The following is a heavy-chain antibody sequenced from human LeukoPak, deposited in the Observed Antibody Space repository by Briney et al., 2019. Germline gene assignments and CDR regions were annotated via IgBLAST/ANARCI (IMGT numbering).Heavy chain of an antibody. D-gene: IGHD6-13*01. Sequence: GESLKISCKGSGYSFTSYWIGWVRQMPGKGPEWMGIIYPGDSDTRYSPSFQGQVTISADKSISTAYLQWSSLKASDTAIYYCARATLGIAAAGSVWGQGTLVTVSS. J-gene: IGHJ4*02. V-gene: IGHV5-51*01. CDR3: ARATLGIAAAGSV. CDR1: GYSFTSYW. CDR2: IYPGDSDT.